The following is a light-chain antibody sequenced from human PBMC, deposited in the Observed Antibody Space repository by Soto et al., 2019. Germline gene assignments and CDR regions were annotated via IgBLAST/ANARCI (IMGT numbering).Light chain of an antibody. CDR3: QKYNKDSPAT. J-gene: IGKJ1*01. CDR1: QDISHF. CDR2: GAS. Sequence: DIQLTQSPSSLSASVGDRVTFTCRASQDISHFLAWYQQRPGEVPRLLIYGASTLQSRVPSRFSGSGFGTDFTLTITSLQAADVATYYCQKYNKDSPATCGPGTKAEI. V-gene: IGKV1-27*01.